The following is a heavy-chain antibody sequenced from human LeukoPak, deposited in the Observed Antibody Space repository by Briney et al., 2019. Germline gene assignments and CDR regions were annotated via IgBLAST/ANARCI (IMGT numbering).Heavy chain of an antibody. Sequence: PGGSLRLSCASSGFSVSINYMSWVRQAAGKGLEWVSGISGNGVEAHYAGSVKGRFTISRDPSKNILYLQMNSLRVEDTAIYYSAKRIRDGYNTPIDDWGQGTLVTVSS. CDR3: AKRIRDGYNTPIDD. CDR2: ISGNGVEA. D-gene: IGHD5-24*01. J-gene: IGHJ4*02. CDR1: GFSVSINY. V-gene: IGHV3-23*01.